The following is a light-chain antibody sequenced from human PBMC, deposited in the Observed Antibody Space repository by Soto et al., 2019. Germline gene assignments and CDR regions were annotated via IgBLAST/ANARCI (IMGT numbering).Light chain of an antibody. CDR2: GNS. J-gene: IGLJ2*01. V-gene: IGLV1-40*01. CDR3: QSYDSSLSGSV. Sequence: QSVLTQTPSVSGAPGQRVTISCTGSSSNSGAGYDVHWYQQLPGTAPKLLIYGNSNRPSGVPDRFSGSKSGTSASLAITGLQAADEADYYCQSYDSSLSGSVFGGGTQLTVL. CDR1: SSNSGAGYD.